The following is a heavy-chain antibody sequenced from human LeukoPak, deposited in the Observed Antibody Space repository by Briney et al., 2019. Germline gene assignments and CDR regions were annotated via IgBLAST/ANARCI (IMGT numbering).Heavy chain of an antibody. J-gene: IGHJ4*02. Sequence: GASVKVSCKASGYTFTSYYINWVRQAPGQGLEWMGWINPNSGGTHYAQKFRGRVTVTWDTSISAAYMDLSSLTSDDTAVYFCARDLSTFDYWGQGTLVTVSS. V-gene: IGHV1-2*02. CDR3: ARDLSTFDY. CDR1: GYTFTSYY. CDR2: INPNSGGT.